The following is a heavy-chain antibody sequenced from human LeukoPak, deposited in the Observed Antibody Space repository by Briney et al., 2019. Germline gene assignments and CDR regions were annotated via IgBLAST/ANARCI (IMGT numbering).Heavy chain of an antibody. D-gene: IGHD3-10*01. CDR3: ARGPARSSGSYYRRGFDY. Sequence: SETLSLTCAVYGVSFSGYYWSWIRQPPGKGLEWIGEINHSGSTNYNPSLKSRVTISVDTSKNQFSLKLSSVTAADTAVYYCARGPARSSGSYYRRGFDYWGQGTLVTVSS. J-gene: IGHJ4*02. CDR2: INHSGST. CDR1: GVSFSGYY. V-gene: IGHV4-34*01.